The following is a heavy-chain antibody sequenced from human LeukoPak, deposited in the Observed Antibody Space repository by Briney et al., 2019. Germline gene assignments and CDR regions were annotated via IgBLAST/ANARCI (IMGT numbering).Heavy chain of an antibody. J-gene: IGHJ6*02. CDR2: IRQDGHEN. CDR3: ARASGDYYSYFGMDV. D-gene: IGHD2-21*02. V-gene: IGHV3-7*03. Sequence: GGSLRLSCAASGFTFSQYWMSWVRQAPGKGLEWVANIRQDGHENYYADSVKGRFTISRDNAKNSLYVQMNSLRAEDTAVYHCARASGDYYSYFGMDVWGQGTTVTVSS. CDR1: GFTFSQYW.